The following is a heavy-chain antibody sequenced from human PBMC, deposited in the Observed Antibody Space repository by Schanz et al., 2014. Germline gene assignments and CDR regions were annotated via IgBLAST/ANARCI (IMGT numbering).Heavy chain of an antibody. V-gene: IGHV3-48*01. Sequence: EVQLVESGGGLIQPGGSLRLSCAASGFGFSSYSMNWVRQAPGKGLEWVSYISGSSRTIYYADSMKGRFTVSRDNAENAQYLQMNSLRAEDTGLYFCARGGSGSHYRRDYWGQGTLVTVSS. CDR2: ISGSSRTI. D-gene: IGHD1-26*01. J-gene: IGHJ4*02. CDR3: ARGGSGSHYRRDY. CDR1: GFGFSSYS.